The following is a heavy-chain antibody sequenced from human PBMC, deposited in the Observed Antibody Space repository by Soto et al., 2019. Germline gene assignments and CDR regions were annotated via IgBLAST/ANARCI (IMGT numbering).Heavy chain of an antibody. CDR3: ARGLRLLHGGHGGVDY. D-gene: IGHD2-15*01. V-gene: IGHV4-34*01. Sequence: QVQLQQWGAGLLKPSETLSLTCAVYGGSFSGYYWSWIRQPPGKGLQWIGEINHSGSTNYNPSLKSRVTISADTSKNQFSLKLSSVTAADTAVYYCARGLRLLHGGHGGVDYWGQGTLVTVSS. J-gene: IGHJ4*02. CDR2: INHSGST. CDR1: GGSFSGYY.